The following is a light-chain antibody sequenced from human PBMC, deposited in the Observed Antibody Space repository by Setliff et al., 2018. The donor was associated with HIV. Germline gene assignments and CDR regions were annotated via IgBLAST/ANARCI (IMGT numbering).Light chain of an antibody. Sequence: NFMLTQPHSVSESPGKTVTISCTRSSGNIASNYVQWYQQRPGSSPTTVIYEDNQRPSGVPDRFSCSIDSSYNSASLTISGLKTEDEADYYCPSYDNSNVVFGGGTKVTVL. V-gene: IGLV6-57*01. CDR2: EDN. J-gene: IGLJ2*01. CDR3: PSYDNSNVV. CDR1: SGNIASNY.